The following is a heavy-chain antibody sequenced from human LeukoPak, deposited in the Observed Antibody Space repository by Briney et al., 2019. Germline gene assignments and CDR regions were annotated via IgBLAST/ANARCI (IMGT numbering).Heavy chain of an antibody. CDR2: IYSSGST. CDR3: ARAGPGVGPTVFDF. J-gene: IGHJ4*02. Sequence: KSSETLSLSCIVSGGSISSDFWSWVRQPPGKGLGWIGYIYSSGSTKYNPSLESRVTISVDTSKNQFSLKLTSVTAADTAVYFCARAGPGVGPTVFDFWGQGTLVTVSS. V-gene: IGHV4-59*01. D-gene: IGHD1-26*01. CDR1: GGSISSDF.